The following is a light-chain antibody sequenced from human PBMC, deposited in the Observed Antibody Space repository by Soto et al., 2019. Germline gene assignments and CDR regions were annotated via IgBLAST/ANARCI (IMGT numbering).Light chain of an antibody. Sequence: EIVMTQSPATLSVSPGERATLSCRASQSVYSNLAWYQQKPGQAPRFLIYGASTRATGIPARFSGSGSGTEFTLTISSLQSEDFAVYYCQQYDNWPLTFVGGTKVDIK. CDR3: QQYDNWPLT. CDR2: GAS. V-gene: IGKV3-15*01. CDR1: QSVYSN. J-gene: IGKJ4*01.